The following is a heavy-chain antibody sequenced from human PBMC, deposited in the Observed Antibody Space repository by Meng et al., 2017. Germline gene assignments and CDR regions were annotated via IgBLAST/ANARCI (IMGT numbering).Heavy chain of an antibody. J-gene: IGHJ4*02. Sequence: QVQLQQWGAGLLKHSETLSLTCAVYGGSFSGYYWSWIRQPPGKGLEWIGEINHSGSTNYNPSLKSRVTISVDTSKNQFSLKLSSVTAADTAVYYCARGPLVHQYFDYWGQGTLVTVSS. D-gene: IGHD6-13*01. CDR3: ARGPLVHQYFDY. CDR2: INHSGST. V-gene: IGHV4-34*01. CDR1: GGSFSGYY.